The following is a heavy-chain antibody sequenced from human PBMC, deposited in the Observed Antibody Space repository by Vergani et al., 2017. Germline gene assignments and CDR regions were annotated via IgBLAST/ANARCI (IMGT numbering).Heavy chain of an antibody. CDR1: GGSISSSSYY. Sequence: QLQLQESGPGLVKPSETLSLTCTVSGGSISSSSYYWGWIRQPPGKGLEWIGRIYYSGSTYYNPSLKSRVTISVDTSKNQFSLKLSSVTAADTAVYYCVRTDIVATIPDYWGQGTLVTVAS. V-gene: IGHV4-39*01. CDR3: VRTDIVATIPDY. J-gene: IGHJ4*02. CDR2: IYYSGST. D-gene: IGHD5-12*01.